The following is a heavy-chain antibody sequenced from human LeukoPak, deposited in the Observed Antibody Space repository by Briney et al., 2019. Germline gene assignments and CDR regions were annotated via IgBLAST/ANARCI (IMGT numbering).Heavy chain of an antibody. Sequence: GGSLRLSCAASGFTFSSYGMRWVRQAPGKGLEWVAFIRYDGSNKYYADSVKGRFTISRDNSKNTLYLQMNSLRAEDTAVYYCAKDLFRSSTVTNYWGQGTLVTVSS. CDR2: IRYDGSNK. CDR3: AKDLFRSSTVTNY. D-gene: IGHD4-17*01. J-gene: IGHJ4*02. V-gene: IGHV3-30*02. CDR1: GFTFSSYG.